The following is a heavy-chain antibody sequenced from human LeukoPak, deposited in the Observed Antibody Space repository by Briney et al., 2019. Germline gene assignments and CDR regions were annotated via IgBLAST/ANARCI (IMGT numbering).Heavy chain of an antibody. Sequence: GGSLRLSCAASGFTFSSYEMNWVRQAPGKGLEWVSYISSSGSSIYYADSVKGRLTISRDNAKNSLYLQMNSLGAEDTAVYYCATNGDYYDSSGYFDAFDIWGKGTMVTVSS. V-gene: IGHV3-48*03. CDR1: GFTFSSYE. CDR3: ATNGDYYDSSGYFDAFDI. CDR2: ISSSGSSI. J-gene: IGHJ3*02. D-gene: IGHD3-22*01.